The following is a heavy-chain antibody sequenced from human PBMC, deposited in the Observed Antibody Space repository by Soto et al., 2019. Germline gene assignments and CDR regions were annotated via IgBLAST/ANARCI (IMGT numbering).Heavy chain of an antibody. CDR3: ARGIRSRYGSGSYYFDYYSYMDV. Sequence: ASVKVSCKASGYTFTSYDINWVRQATGQGLEWMGWMNPNSGNTGYAQKFQGRVTMTRNTSISTAYMELSSLRSEDTAVYYCARGIRSRYGSGSYYFDYYSYMDVWGKGTTVTVSS. J-gene: IGHJ6*03. CDR2: MNPNSGNT. D-gene: IGHD3-10*01. CDR1: GYTFTSYD. V-gene: IGHV1-8*01.